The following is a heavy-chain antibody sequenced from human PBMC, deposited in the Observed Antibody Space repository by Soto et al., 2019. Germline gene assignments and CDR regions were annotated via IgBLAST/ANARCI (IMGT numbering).Heavy chain of an antibody. V-gene: IGHV1-69*01. CDR3: ARGGRHTSTGDYYYGMDV. CDR1: GGTFNNYA. CDR2: IIPLFTTA. Sequence: QVQLVQSGAEVKKPGSSVKVSCKASGGTFNNYAISWVRQAPGQGLEWMGGIIPLFTTATYAQKFQGRVTITADESSTTAYMELSSLRYEDTALYYCARGGRHTSTGDYYYGMDVWGQGTAVTVSS. D-gene: IGHD3-16*01. J-gene: IGHJ6*02.